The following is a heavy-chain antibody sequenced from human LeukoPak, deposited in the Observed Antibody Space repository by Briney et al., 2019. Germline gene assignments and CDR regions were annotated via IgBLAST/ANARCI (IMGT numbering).Heavy chain of an antibody. CDR1: GFTFSSYA. V-gene: IGHV3-23*01. CDR3: ATQALGVGSGIEYFQH. CDR2: ISETGGNR. D-gene: IGHD3-3*01. J-gene: IGHJ1*01. Sequence: PGGSLRLSCEASGFTFSSYALSWVRQTPGKGLEWVSVISETGGNRFYADSVRGRFTISRDNSKNTLSLQMNSLRVEDTAIYYCATQALGVGSGIEYFQHWGQGTLVTVSS.